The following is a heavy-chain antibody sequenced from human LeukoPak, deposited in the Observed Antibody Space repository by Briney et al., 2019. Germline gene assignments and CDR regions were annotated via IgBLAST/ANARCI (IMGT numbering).Heavy chain of an antibody. V-gene: IGHV3-21*04. D-gene: IGHD3-10*01. Sequence: PGGSLRLSCAASGFTFSGYSMNWVRQAPGKGLEWVSSISSSSSYIYYADSVKGRFTTSRDNSKNTLFLQMNSLRAEDTALYYCAKDGNYYGSGSLDYWGQGTLVTVSS. CDR3: AKDGNYYGSGSLDY. J-gene: IGHJ4*02. CDR1: GFTFSGYS. CDR2: ISSSSSYI.